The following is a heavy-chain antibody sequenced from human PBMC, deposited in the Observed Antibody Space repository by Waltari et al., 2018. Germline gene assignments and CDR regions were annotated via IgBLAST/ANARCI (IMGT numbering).Heavy chain of an antibody. J-gene: IGHJ4*01. CDR3: AKRPGWISYFDH. CDR2: ISYSGST. Sequence: QLLLQESGPGLVKPSETLSLTSNLSDDSIRNPKSYWAWIRQPPGKGLEWLGGISYSGSTYYNPSLTSRVTMSVDTSKNLLSLRLTSVTAADTAVYYCAKRPGWISYFDHWGHGTLVTVSS. CDR1: DDSIRNPKSY. D-gene: IGHD6-19*01. V-gene: IGHV4-39*01.